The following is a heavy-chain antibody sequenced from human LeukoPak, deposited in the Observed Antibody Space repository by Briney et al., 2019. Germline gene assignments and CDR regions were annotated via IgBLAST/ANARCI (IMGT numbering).Heavy chain of an antibody. CDR3: AGVVPAAIRGTKYNWFDP. D-gene: IGHD2-2*02. J-gene: IGHJ5*02. V-gene: IGHV3-7*01. CDR1: GFSFSSNW. Sequence: GGSLRLSCTASGFSFSSNWMIWVRQARGKGLEWVGNINPDGMEKFYVDCVRGQLPISRDNARNSLYLQMNSLSAEDTAVYYFAGVVPAAIRGTKYNWFDPWGQGTLVTVSS. CDR2: INPDGMEK.